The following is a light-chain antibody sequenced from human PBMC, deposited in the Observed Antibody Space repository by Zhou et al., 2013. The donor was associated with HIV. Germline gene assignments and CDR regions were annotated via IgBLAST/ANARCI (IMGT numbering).Light chain of an antibody. J-gene: IGKJ2*02. V-gene: IGKV2-30*01. CDR3: FQAAHWPRT. CDR2: KVS. Sequence: EVVLSQSPLSLPVTLGQPASISCTSSQGLVYTDGDIYLSWFQQRPGQSPRRLIYKVSNRDSGVPDRFSGSGSGTNFTLEISRVEAEDVAVYHCFQAAHWPRTFGQGTKLEIK. CDR1: QGLVYTDGDIY.